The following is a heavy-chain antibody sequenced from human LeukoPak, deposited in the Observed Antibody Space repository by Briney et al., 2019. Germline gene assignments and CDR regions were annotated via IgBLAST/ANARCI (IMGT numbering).Heavy chain of an antibody. J-gene: IGHJ4*02. CDR1: GYTFTSFG. CDR3: ARGAAVGSFDY. Sequence: ASVKVSCKASGYTFTSFGISWVRQAPGQGLEWMGWISAYNGDTNYAQKFKGRLTLTTDTSTSTAYMELRSLRSDDTAVYYCARGAAVGSFDYWGQGTLVTVSS. V-gene: IGHV1-18*01. CDR2: ISAYNGDT. D-gene: IGHD6-13*01.